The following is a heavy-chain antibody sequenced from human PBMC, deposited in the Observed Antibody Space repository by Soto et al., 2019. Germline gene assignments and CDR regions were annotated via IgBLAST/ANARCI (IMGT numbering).Heavy chain of an antibody. Sequence: QVQLVQSGDEVKKPGASVKDSCKASSYTFASYGISWLRQAPGQRLEWMGWISAYNGNTNYAQKLQGRVTMTTDTSTSTAYMELRSLRSDDTAVYYCARVISAAADFDYWGQGTLVTVSS. V-gene: IGHV1-18*01. J-gene: IGHJ4*02. CDR3: ARVISAAADFDY. CDR1: SYTFASYG. D-gene: IGHD6-13*01. CDR2: ISAYNGNT.